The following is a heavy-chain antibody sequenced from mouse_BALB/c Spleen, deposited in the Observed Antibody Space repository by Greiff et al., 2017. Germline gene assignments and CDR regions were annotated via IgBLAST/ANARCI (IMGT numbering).Heavy chain of an antibody. CDR1: GFTFTDYY. CDR3: ARDTVLRYYYAMDY. Sequence: VQLKQSGGGLVQPGGSLRLSCATSGFTFTDYYMSWVRQPPGKALEWLGFIRNKANGYTTEYSASVKGRFTISRDNSQSILYLQMNTLRAEDSATYYCARDTVLRYYYAMDYWGQGTSVTVSS. CDR2: IRNKANGYTT. V-gene: IGHV7-3*02. D-gene: IGHD1-1*01. J-gene: IGHJ4*01.